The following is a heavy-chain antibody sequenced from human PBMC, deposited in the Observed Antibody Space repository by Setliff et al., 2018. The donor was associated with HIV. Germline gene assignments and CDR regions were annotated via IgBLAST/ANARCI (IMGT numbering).Heavy chain of an antibody. D-gene: IGHD3-22*01. V-gene: IGHV4-39*01. CDR3: ASRVYYYDSSGYLREEGFDP. Sequence: KTSEILSLTCTVSGGSISNSRYYWSWIRQPPGKGLEWIGSIYYSGSTYYNPSLKSRVTISVDTSKNQFSLKLSSVTAADAAVYYCASRVYYYDSSGYLREEGFDPWGQGTLVTVSS. CDR1: GGSISNSRYY. CDR2: IYYSGST. J-gene: IGHJ5*02.